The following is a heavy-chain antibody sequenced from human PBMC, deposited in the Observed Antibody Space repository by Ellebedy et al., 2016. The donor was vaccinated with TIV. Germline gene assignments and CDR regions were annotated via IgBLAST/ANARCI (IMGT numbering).Heavy chain of an antibody. CDR2: IYYSGYT. Sequence: MPSETLSLTCTVSGGSISTYYWSWSRQPPGQGLEWIGYIYYSGYTEYNPSLKSRLTISLDTSKDQFSLRLSSVTAADTAVYYCGWDCSSTSCRGGYWGRGTLVTVSS. V-gene: IGHV4-59*08. CDR3: GWDCSSTSCRGGY. J-gene: IGHJ4*02. D-gene: IGHD2-2*01. CDR1: GGSISTYY.